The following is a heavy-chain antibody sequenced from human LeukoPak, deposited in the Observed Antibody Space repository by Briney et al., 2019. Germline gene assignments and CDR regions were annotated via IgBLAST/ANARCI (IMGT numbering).Heavy chain of an antibody. CDR1: GYTFTSYD. V-gene: IGHV1-8*01. J-gene: IGHJ5*02. CDR2: MNPNSGNT. CDR3: ARDTAMDNWFDP. Sequence: GASVKVSCKASGYTFTSYDINWVRQATGQGLEWMGWMNPNSGNTGYAQKFQGRVTMTRNTSISTAYMELSSLRSEDTAVYYCARDTAMDNWFDPWGQGTLVTVSS. D-gene: IGHD5-18*01.